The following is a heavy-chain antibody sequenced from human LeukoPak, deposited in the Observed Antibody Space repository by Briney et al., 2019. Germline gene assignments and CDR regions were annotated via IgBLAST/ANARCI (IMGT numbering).Heavy chain of an antibody. Sequence: SETLSLTCAVYGGSFSGYYWSWIRQPPGKGPEWIGEINHSGSTNYNPSLKSRVTISVDTSKNQFSLKLSSVAAADTAVYYCARGPLRAASLVRAFDIWGQGTMVTVSS. V-gene: IGHV4-34*01. D-gene: IGHD6-13*01. J-gene: IGHJ3*02. CDR3: ARGPLRAASLVRAFDI. CDR2: INHSGST. CDR1: GGSFSGYY.